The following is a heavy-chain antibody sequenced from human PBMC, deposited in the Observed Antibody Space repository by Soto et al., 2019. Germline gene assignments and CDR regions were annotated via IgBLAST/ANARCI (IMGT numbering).Heavy chain of an antibody. Sequence: GGSLRLSCASSGFIFENFGMSWVRQAPGKGLEWISSISGSGFKKYYADSVKGRFTISRDNSKSTVYLELNNLSAEDTAVYHCAKNQGVELVPLATVDWFDPWGQGSVVTVSS. CDR1: GFIFENFG. CDR3: AKNQGVELVPLATVDWFDP. V-gene: IGHV3-23*01. D-gene: IGHD1-26*01. J-gene: IGHJ5*02. CDR2: ISGSGFKK.